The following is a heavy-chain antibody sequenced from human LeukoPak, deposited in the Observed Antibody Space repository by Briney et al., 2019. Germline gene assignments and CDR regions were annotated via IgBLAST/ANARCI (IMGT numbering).Heavy chain of an antibody. D-gene: IGHD6-19*01. CDR1: GFTFSSYA. CDR3: AKDDGWYPLRGYFDY. V-gene: IGHV3-23*01. J-gene: IGHJ4*02. CDR2: ISGSGGST. Sequence: GGSLSPSCEASGFTFSSYAMSWVRKAPGKGLEWFSAISGSGGSTYYADSVKGRFTISRDNSKNTLYLQMNSLRAEDTAVYYCAKDDGWYPLRGYFDYWGQGTLVTVSS.